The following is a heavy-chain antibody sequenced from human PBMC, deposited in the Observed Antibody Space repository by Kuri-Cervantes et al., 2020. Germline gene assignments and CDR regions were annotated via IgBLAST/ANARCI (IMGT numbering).Heavy chain of an antibody. CDR3: ARGFHGGAAAATDYFDY. CDR2: IYYSGST. CDR1: GGSVSSGSYY. D-gene: IGHD2-2*01. V-gene: IGHV4-61*01. J-gene: IGHJ4*02. Sequence: SETLSLTCTVSGGSVSSGSYYWSWIRQPPGKGLEWIGYIYYSGSTNYNPSLKSRVTISVDTSKNQFSLKLSSVTAADTAVYYCARGFHGGAAAATDYFDYWGQGTLVTVSS.